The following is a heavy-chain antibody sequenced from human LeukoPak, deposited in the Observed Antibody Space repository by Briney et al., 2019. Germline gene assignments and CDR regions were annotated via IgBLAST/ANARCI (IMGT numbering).Heavy chain of an antibody. D-gene: IGHD3/OR15-3a*01. V-gene: IGHV3-7*05. Sequence: GGSLRLSCAASGFTFSNAWMSWVRQAPGKGLEWVANIKQDGSEKYYVDSVKGRFTISRDNAKNSLYLQMNSLRAEDTAVYYCARGEGLGNWGQGTLVTVSS. CDR3: ARGEGLGN. J-gene: IGHJ4*02. CDR1: GFTFSNAW. CDR2: IKQDGSEK.